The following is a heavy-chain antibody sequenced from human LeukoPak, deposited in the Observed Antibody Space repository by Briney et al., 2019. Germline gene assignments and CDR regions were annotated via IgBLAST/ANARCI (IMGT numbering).Heavy chain of an antibody. Sequence: SETLSLTCTVSGGSISSSSSYWGWIRQPPGKGLEWMGSIYYSGNTYYNPSLKSRVTISVDTSKNQFSLKLSSVTAADTAVYYCARRDYYDSSGYTFDYWGQGTLVTVSS. J-gene: IGHJ4*02. D-gene: IGHD3-22*01. V-gene: IGHV4-39*01. CDR2: IYYSGNT. CDR3: ARRDYYDSSGYTFDY. CDR1: GGSISSSSSY.